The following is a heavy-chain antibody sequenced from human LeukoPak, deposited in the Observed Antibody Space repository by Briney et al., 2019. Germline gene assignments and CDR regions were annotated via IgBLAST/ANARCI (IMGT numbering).Heavy chain of an antibody. J-gene: IGHJ4*02. CDR2: IYYSGST. D-gene: IGHD4-17*01. CDR1: GGSISSYY. CDR3: AREAYGDLLSYFDY. V-gene: IGHV4-59*01. Sequence: PSETLSLTCTVSGGSISSYYWSWIRQPPGKGLEWIGYIYYSGSTNYNPSLKSRVTISVDTSKNQFSLKPSSVTAADTAVYYCAREAYGDLLSYFDYWGQGTLVTVSS.